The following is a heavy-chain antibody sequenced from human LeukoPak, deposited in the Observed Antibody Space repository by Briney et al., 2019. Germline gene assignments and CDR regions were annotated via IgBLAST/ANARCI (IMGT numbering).Heavy chain of an antibody. CDR3: ARDYDILTSGMDV. CDR2: IWYDGSNK. J-gene: IGHJ6*02. CDR1: GFTFSSYG. Sequence: GGSLRLSCAASGFTFSSYGMHWVRQAPGKGLEWVAVIWYDGSNKYYADFVKGRFTISRDNSKNTLYLQMNSLRAEDTAVYYCARDYDILTSGMDVWGQGTTVTVSS. V-gene: IGHV3-33*01. D-gene: IGHD3-9*01.